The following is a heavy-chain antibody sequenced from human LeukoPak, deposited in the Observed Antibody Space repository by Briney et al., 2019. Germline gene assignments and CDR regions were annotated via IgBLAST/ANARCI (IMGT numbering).Heavy chain of an antibody. CDR1: GFTLSSFA. D-gene: IGHD5-18*01. J-gene: IGHJ4*02. V-gene: IGHV3-30*02. Sequence: GGSLRLSCAASGFTLSSFAMHWVRQAPGKGLEWVPFIRYDGGNKYYADSVKGRFTISRDNSKNTLYLQMNSLRTEDTAVYYCAKGGNGYSYGYFDYWGQGTLVTVSS. CDR3: AKGGNGYSYGYFDY. CDR2: IRYDGGNK.